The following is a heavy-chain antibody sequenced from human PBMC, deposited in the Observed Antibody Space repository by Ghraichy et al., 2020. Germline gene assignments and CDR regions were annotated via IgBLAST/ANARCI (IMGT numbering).Heavy chain of an antibody. CDR1: GFTVSGNY. CDR2: IFSNGDT. V-gene: IGHV3-53*01. Sequence: GESLNISCAASGFTVSGNYMSWVRQAPGKGLEWVSVIFSNGDTFYADSVQGRFTISRDNSKNTLHLQINSLRAEDTAVYYCAGESVNLESGRLNGMDVWGQGTTLTVSS. D-gene: IGHD1-26*01. J-gene: IGHJ6*02. CDR3: AGESVNLESGRLNGMDV.